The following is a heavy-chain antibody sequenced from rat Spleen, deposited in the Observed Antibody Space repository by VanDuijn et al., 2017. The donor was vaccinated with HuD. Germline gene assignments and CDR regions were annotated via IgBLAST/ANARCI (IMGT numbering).Heavy chain of an antibody. Sequence: EVQLVESGGGLVQPGRSLKLSCVASGFIFNNYWMTWIRQAPGKGLEWVASITNTGDTTYYPDSVKGRFTVSRDNAKSTLYLQMDSLRSEDTATYYCARHSLAAPGDYWGQGVMVTVSS. D-gene: IGHD1-4*01. CDR2: ITNTGDTT. V-gene: IGHV5-31*01. J-gene: IGHJ2*01. CDR1: GFIFNNYW. CDR3: ARHSLAAPGDY.